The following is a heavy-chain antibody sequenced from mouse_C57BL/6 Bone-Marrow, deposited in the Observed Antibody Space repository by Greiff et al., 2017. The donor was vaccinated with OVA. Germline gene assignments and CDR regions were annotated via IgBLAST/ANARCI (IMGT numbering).Heavy chain of an antibody. V-gene: IGHV1-59*01. Sequence: VQLQQPGAELVRPGTSVKLSCKASGYTFTSYWMHWVKQRPGQGLEWIGVIDPSDSYTNYNQKFKGKATLTVDTSSSTAYMQLSSLTSEDSAVYYCARENYYSNYVWFAYWGQGTLVTVSA. J-gene: IGHJ3*01. D-gene: IGHD2-5*01. CDR3: ARENYYSNYVWFAY. CDR2: IDPSDSYT. CDR1: GYTFTSYW.